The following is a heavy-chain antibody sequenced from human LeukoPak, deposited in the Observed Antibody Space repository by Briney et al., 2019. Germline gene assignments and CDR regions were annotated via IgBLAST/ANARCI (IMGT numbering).Heavy chain of an antibody. V-gene: IGHV1-2*02. J-gene: IGHJ4*02. CDR2: INANSGGT. D-gene: IGHD5-24*01. CDR1: GYTFTGYY. CDR3: ARGGDGYNSPDFDY. Sequence: ASVKVSCKASGYTFTGYYMHWVRQAPGQGREWMGWINANSGGTNYAQKCQGRVPMTRDTSISTAYMELSRLRSDDTAVYYCARGGDGYNSPDFDYWGQGTLVTVSS.